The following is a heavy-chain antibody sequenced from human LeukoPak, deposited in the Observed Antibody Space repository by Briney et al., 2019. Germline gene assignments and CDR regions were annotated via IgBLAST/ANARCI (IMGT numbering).Heavy chain of an antibody. CDR2: INPNSGGT. D-gene: IGHD3-10*01. J-gene: IGHJ4*02. Sequence: ASVKVSCKASGYTFSGYYIHWVRQAPGQGLEWMGWINPNSGGTNFPQKFQGRVTMTRDMSIRTAYMELSRLTSDDTAVYYCARDDGSVFYFDYWGQGTLVTVSS. CDR1: GYTFSGYY. CDR3: ARDDGSVFYFDY. V-gene: IGHV1-2*02.